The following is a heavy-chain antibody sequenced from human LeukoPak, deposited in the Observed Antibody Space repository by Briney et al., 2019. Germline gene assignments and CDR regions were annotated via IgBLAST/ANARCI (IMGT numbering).Heavy chain of an antibody. V-gene: IGHV1-2*02. D-gene: IGHD2-2*01. J-gene: IGHJ4*02. CDR2: INPNSGVT. Sequence: ASVKVSCKASGYTFTGNSMHWVRPGPGQRLEWMGWINPNSGVTNYAQKVQGTGTMTTYPSTSPAYKELSRLRSEAPGVEYSARDYRKWYHYYFDYWGQGPLVTVSS. CDR3: ARDYRKWYHYYFDY. CDR1: GYTFTGNS.